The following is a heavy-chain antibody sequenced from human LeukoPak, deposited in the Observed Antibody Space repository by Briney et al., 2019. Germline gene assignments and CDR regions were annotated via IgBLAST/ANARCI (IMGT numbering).Heavy chain of an antibody. J-gene: IGHJ4*02. D-gene: IGHD4-17*01. V-gene: IGHV3-23*01. Sequence: PGGSLRLSCAASGFTFSTYAMSWVRQAPGKGLEWVSGISSSGGTTYYADSVKGRFTISRDNSENTLYVQMNSLRAEDTAVYYCAKGDYGDNSYFDYWGQGTLVTVSS. CDR1: GFTFSTYA. CDR3: AKGDYGDNSYFDY. CDR2: ISSSGGTT.